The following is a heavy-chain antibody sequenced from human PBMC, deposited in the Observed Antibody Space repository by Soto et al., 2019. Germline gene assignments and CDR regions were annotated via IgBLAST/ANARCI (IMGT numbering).Heavy chain of an antibody. J-gene: IGHJ4*02. CDR3: EKDSSGWFFDY. Sequence: GGSLRLSCAASGFTFSSYAMSWVRQAPGKGLEWVSAISGSGGSTYYANSVKGRFTISRDNSKNTLYLQMNSLRAEDTAVYYCEKDSSGWFFDYWGQGTLVTVYS. CDR1: GFTFSSYA. D-gene: IGHD6-19*01. CDR2: ISGSGGST. V-gene: IGHV3-23*01.